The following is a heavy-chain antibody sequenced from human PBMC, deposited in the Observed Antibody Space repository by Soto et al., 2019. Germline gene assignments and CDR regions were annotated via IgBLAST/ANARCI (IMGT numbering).Heavy chain of an antibody. CDR2: ISDRGDTT. CDR3: AKDKPGTTSFDY. D-gene: IGHD1-1*01. V-gene: IGHV3-23*01. J-gene: IGHJ4*02. CDR1: GFTISSNA. Sequence: GGSLRLSCAASGFTISSNAMYWVRQAPGKGLEWVSAISDRGDTTHYADSVKGRFTISRDTSKNTLYLQLNALRADDTVVYYCAKDKPGTTSFDYWGQGTLVTVSS.